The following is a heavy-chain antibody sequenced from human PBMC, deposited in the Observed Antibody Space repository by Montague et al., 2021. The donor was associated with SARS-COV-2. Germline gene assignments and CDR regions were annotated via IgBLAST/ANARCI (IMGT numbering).Heavy chain of an antibody. J-gene: IGHJ6*02. Sequence: SLRLSCAASGFTFSNYSMNWVRQAPGKGLEWVSSISSSSSDIYYADSVKGRFTISRDNAKNSLYLQMNILRAEDTAVYYCARLDSGGWYFGNGMDVWGQGTTVTVSS. V-gene: IGHV3-21*01. CDR1: GFTFSNYS. CDR3: ARLDSGGWYFGNGMDV. D-gene: IGHD6-19*01. CDR2: ISSSSSDI.